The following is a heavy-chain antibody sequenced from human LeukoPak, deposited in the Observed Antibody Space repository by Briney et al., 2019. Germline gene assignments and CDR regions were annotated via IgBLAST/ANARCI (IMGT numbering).Heavy chain of an antibody. CDR2: ISGSGGST. CDR3: AKRTRLLWFGFSDI. CDR1: EFTFSDFE. V-gene: IGHV3-23*01. J-gene: IGHJ3*02. Sequence: GGSLRLSCAASEFTFSDFEMNWVRQAPGKGLEWVSAISGSGGSTYYADSVKGRFTISRDNSKSTLYLQMNSLRAEDTAVYYCAKRTRLLWFGFSDIWGQGTMVTVSS. D-gene: IGHD3-10*01.